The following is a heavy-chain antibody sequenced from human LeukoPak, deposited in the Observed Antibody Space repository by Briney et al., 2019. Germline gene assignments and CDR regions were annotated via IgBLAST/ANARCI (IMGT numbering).Heavy chain of an antibody. CDR1: GGSISSYY. D-gene: IGHD3-10*01. CDR3: AREGRGSGSYTFDY. V-gene: IGHV4-59*01. J-gene: IGHJ4*02. CDR2: IYYSGST. Sequence: PSETLSLTCTVSGGSISSYYWSWIRQPPGKGLEWIGCIYYSGSTNYNPSLKSRVTISVDTSKNQFSLKLSSVTAADTAVYYCAREGRGSGSYTFDYWGQGTLATVSS.